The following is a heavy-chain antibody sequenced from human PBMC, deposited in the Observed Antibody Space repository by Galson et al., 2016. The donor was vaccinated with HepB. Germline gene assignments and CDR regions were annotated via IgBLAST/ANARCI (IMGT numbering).Heavy chain of an antibody. V-gene: IGHV3-74*01. J-gene: IGHJ4*02. Sequence: SQSLSRVHSGFTFRTYWMPWVRQVPREGLVWVARINSDGSGINYAASVKGRFTISRDNAKNTLYLQMNSLRVEDTAVYFCARSFDAAGSRSLGNWGQGTLVTVSS. CDR2: INSDGSGI. CDR1: GFTFRTYW. CDR3: ARSFDAAGSRSLGN. D-gene: IGHD6-13*01.